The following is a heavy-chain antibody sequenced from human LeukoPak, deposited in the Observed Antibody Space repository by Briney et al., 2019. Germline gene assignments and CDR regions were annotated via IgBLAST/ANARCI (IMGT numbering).Heavy chain of an antibody. V-gene: IGHV3-23*01. CDR3: AKGSGLLRFLDY. Sequence: PGGSLRLSCAASAFTFSTYAMSWVRQAPGKGLEWVSGISNSGGSTPYADSVRGRFTISRDNSKNTLYLQMNSLRAEDTAVYYCAKGSGLLRFLDYWGQGTLVTVSS. D-gene: IGHD3-3*01. J-gene: IGHJ4*02. CDR2: ISNSGGST. CDR1: AFTFSTYA.